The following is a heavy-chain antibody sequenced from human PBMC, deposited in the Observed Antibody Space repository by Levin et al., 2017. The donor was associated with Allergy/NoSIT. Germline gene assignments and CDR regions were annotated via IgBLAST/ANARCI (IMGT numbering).Heavy chain of an antibody. D-gene: IGHD6-19*01. V-gene: IGHV3-23*01. CDR3: AKDQTVAGTIDY. CDR2: ISTSGGST. CDR1: GFTFTNYA. Sequence: GGSLRLSCAASGFTFTNYAMSWVRQAPGKGLEWVSTISTSGGSTYYADSVKGRFTISRDNSKNTLYLQMNSLRAEDTAVYYCAKDQTVAGTIDYWGQGTLVTVSS. J-gene: IGHJ4*02.